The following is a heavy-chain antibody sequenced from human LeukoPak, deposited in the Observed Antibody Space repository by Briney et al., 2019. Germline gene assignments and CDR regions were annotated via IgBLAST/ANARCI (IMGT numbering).Heavy chain of an antibody. CDR3: ARGLRLERSYYYYGMDV. D-gene: IGHD1-1*01. CDR2: IIPIFGTA. Sequence: SVKVSCKASGGTFSSYAISWVRQAPGQGLEWMGGIIPIFGTANYAQKLQGRVTITEDESTSTAYMELSSLGSEDTAVYYCARGLRLERSYYYYGMDVWGKGTTVTVSS. V-gene: IGHV1-69*01. J-gene: IGHJ6*04. CDR1: GGTFSSYA.